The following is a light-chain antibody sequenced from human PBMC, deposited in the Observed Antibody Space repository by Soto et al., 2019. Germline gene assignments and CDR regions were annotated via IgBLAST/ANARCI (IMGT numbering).Light chain of an antibody. CDR1: SSDVGGYNY. Sequence: QSVLTQPASGSGSPGQSITISCTGTSSDVGGYNYVSWYQQHPGKAPKLMIYDVSNRPSGVSNRFSGSKSGNTASLTISGLQAEDEADYYCSSYTSSSTYVFGVGTKVTVL. CDR2: DVS. CDR3: SSYTSSSTYV. V-gene: IGLV2-14*01. J-gene: IGLJ1*01.